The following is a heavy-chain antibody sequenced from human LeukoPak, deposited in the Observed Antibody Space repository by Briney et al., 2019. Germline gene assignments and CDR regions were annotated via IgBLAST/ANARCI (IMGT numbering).Heavy chain of an antibody. J-gene: IGHJ6*02. CDR2: IYYSGST. Sequence: SETLSLTCTVSGGSISSSSYYWGWIRQPPGKGLERIGSIYYSGSTYYNPSLKSRVTISVDTSKNQFSLKLSSVTAADTAVYYCARGAQILEWLFQDGMDVWGQGTTVTVSS. V-gene: IGHV4-39*01. D-gene: IGHD3-3*01. CDR1: GGSISSSSYY. CDR3: ARGAQILEWLFQDGMDV.